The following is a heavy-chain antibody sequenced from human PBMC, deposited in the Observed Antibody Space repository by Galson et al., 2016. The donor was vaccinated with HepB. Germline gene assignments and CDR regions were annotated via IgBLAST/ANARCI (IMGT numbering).Heavy chain of an antibody. CDR1: GYTFTNYG. CDR2: ISAYNGNT. V-gene: IGHV1-18*04. Sequence: SVKVSCKASGYTFTNYGISWVRQAPGQGLEWMGWISAYNGNTNYEQKFQGRVTVTTDTSASTAYMELRSLRSDDTAVYYCARGGTEDSRGYYVHNFDYWGQGTLVTVSS. CDR3: ARGGTEDSRGYYVHNFDY. J-gene: IGHJ4*02. D-gene: IGHD3-22*01.